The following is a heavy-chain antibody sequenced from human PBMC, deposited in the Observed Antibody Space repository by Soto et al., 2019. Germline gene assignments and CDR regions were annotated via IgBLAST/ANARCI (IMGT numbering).Heavy chain of an antibody. V-gene: IGHV4-59*08. CDR3: ARRYGPGFDY. J-gene: IGHJ4*02. CDR1: GGSISRYY. D-gene: IGHD4-17*01. Sequence: KPSETLSLTCTVSGGSISRYYWSWIRQPPGKGLEWVGYIYYSGSTNYNRSLKSRATISVDTSKNQFSLKLSSVTAADTAVYYCARRYGPGFDYWGQGTLVTVSS. CDR2: IYYSGST.